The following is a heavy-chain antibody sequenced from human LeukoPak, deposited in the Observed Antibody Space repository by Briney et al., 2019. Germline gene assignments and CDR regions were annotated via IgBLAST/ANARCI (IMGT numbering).Heavy chain of an antibody. CDR2: IYHSGST. CDR3: ARESSGWWFNY. Sequence: GSLRFSCAASGFTFSSYSMNWVRQAPGKGLEWIGEIYHSGSTNYNPSLKSRVTISVDKSKNQFPLKLSSVTAADTAVYYCARESSGWWFNYWGQGTLVTVSS. CDR1: GFTFSSYSM. D-gene: IGHD6-19*01. V-gene: IGHV4-4*02. J-gene: IGHJ4*02.